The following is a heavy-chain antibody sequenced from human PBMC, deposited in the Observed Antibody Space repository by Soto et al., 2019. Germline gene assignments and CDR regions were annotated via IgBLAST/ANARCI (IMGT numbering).Heavy chain of an antibody. CDR3: ATQCNYDFWSGCIDY. CDR1: GGSISSYY. Sequence: QVQLQESGPGLVKPSETLSLTCTVSGGSISSYYWSWIRQPPGKGLEWIGSIYYSGSTNYNPSLKSRVTNSVAPSRTRFPLKLSSVSAADPAAYYWATQCNYDFWSGCIDYWGQGTLVTVSS. J-gene: IGHJ4*02. D-gene: IGHD3-3*01. CDR2: IYYSGST. V-gene: IGHV4-59*08.